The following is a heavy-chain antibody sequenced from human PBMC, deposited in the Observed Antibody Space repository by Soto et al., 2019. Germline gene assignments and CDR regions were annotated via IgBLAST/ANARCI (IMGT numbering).Heavy chain of an antibody. Sequence: GGSLRLSCAASGFTFSSHGMHWVRQAPGKGLEWVAVIWYDGSNKYYADSVKGRFSISRDNSKNTLYLQMNSLKAEDTAVYYCARDVIDNSGYYDFGYWGQGTLVTVSS. CDR3: ARDVIDNSGYYDFGY. J-gene: IGHJ4*02. CDR1: GFTFSSHG. D-gene: IGHD3-22*01. CDR2: IWYDGSNK. V-gene: IGHV3-33*01.